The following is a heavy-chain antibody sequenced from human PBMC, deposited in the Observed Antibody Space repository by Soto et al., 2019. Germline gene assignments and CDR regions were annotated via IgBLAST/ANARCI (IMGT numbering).Heavy chain of an antibody. CDR1: GGTFSSYA. J-gene: IGHJ3*02. V-gene: IGHV1-69*13. D-gene: IGHD1-1*01. Sequence: SVKVSCKSSGGTFSSYAISWVRQAPGQGLEWMGGIIPIFGTANYAQKFQGRVTITADESTSTAYMELSSLRSEDTAVYYCAKTGTHAFDIWGQGTMVTVSS. CDR2: IIPIFGTA. CDR3: AKTGTHAFDI.